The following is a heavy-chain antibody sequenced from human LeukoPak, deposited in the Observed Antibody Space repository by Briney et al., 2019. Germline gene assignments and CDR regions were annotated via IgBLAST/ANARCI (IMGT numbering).Heavy chain of an antibody. CDR3: ATSPLRIAAKVGWIVY. CDR1: GYTFTDYY. Sequence: GASVKVSCKASGYTFTDYYMHWVQQAPGKGLEWMGRVDPEDGETIYAEKFQGRVTITADTSTDTAYMELSSLRSEDTAVYYCATSPLRIAAKVGWIVYWGQGTLVTVSS. D-gene: IGHD6-13*01. J-gene: IGHJ4*02. CDR2: VDPEDGET. V-gene: IGHV1-69-2*01.